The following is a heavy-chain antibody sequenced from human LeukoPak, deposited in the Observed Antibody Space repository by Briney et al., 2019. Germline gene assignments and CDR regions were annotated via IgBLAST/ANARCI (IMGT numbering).Heavy chain of an antibody. CDR2: ISSSSSYI. CDR3: ARNGIMGAGYYFDY. Sequence: PGGSLRLSCAASGFTFSYYSMNWVRQAPGKGLEWVSSISSSSSYIYYADSVKGRFTISRDNAKNSLYLQMNSLRAEDTAVYYSARNGIMGAGYYFDYWGQGTLVTVSS. CDR1: GFTFSYYS. D-gene: IGHD1-26*01. J-gene: IGHJ4*02. V-gene: IGHV3-21*01.